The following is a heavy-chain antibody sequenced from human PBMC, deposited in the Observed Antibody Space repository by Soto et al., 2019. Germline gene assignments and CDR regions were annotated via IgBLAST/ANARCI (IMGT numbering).Heavy chain of an antibody. CDR1: GFTFRNYG. CDR3: AKDLSYYYASGGYDGFDI. J-gene: IGHJ3*02. Sequence: HPGGSLRLSCAASGFTFRNYGMNWVRQAPGKGLEWVAVISYDGSKSYYVDDVKGRFTISRDNSKNTLYLQMDSLRAEDTALYYCAKDLSYYYASGGYDGFDIWGRGTMVTVSS. V-gene: IGHV3-30*18. CDR2: ISYDGSKS. D-gene: IGHD3-10*01.